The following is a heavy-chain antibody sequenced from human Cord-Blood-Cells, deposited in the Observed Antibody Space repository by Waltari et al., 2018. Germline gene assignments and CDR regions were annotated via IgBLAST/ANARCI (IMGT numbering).Heavy chain of an antibody. D-gene: IGHD3-9*01. J-gene: IGHJ3*02. CDR2: INHSGST. V-gene: IGHV4-34*01. CDR3: AREGARYFDWLLPGDDAFDI. CDR1: GGSFSGYY. Sequence: AGLLKPSETLSLTCAVYGGSFSGYYWSWIRQPPGQGLEWIGEINHSGSTNYNPSLKSRVTISVDTSKNQFSLKLSSVTAADTAVYYCAREGARYFDWLLPGDDAFDIWGQGTMVTVSS.